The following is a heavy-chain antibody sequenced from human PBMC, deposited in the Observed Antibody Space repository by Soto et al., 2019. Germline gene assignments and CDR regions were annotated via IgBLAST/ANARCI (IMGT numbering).Heavy chain of an antibody. CDR2: ISSGSAFI. CDR3: TRDQGGSYDSWFDP. D-gene: IGHD1-26*01. Sequence: EVQVVESGGGLVKPGGSLRLSCNFSFSMYSMDWVRQSPGKGLEWVASISSGSAFIKYADSVKGRFTISRDNAKNSVSRQMDSLRVEDTAMYYCTRDQGGSYDSWFDPWGRGTLVTVSS. CDR1: SFSMYS. V-gene: IGHV3-21*01. J-gene: IGHJ5*02.